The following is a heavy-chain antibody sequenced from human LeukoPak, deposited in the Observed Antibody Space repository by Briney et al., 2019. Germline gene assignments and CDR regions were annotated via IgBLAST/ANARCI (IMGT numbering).Heavy chain of an antibody. CDR3: ARVLLWFGEFAFDI. V-gene: IGHV3-7*01. CDR1: GFTFSSYA. CDR2: IKQDGSEK. J-gene: IGHJ3*02. Sequence: GGSLRLSCAASGFTFSSYAMSWVRQAPGKGLEWVANIKQDGSEKYYVDSVKGRFTISRDNAKNSLYLQMNSLRAEDTAVYYCARVLLWFGEFAFDIWGQGTMVTVSS. D-gene: IGHD3-10*01.